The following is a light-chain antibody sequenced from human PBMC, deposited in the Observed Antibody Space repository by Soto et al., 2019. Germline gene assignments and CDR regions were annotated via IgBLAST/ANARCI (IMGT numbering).Light chain of an antibody. Sequence: QSALTQPASVSGSPGQSITLSCTGTSSDVGGYNYVSWYQQHPGKAPKLMIYEVSSRPSGVSNRFSGSKSVNTASLTISGLQAEDEADYYCSSYTSSSTWVFGGGTQLTVL. CDR1: SSDVGGYNY. J-gene: IGLJ3*02. CDR2: EVS. V-gene: IGLV2-14*01. CDR3: SSYTSSSTWV.